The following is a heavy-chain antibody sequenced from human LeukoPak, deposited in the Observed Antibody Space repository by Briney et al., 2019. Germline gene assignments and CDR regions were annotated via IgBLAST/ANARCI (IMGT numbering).Heavy chain of an antibody. J-gene: IGHJ4*02. D-gene: IGHD4-17*01. CDR1: GFTFSSYP. CDR2: ISASGVSS. Sequence: GGSLRLSCAASGFTFSSYPMSWVRQAPGKGLEWVSGISASGVSSFYAGSVKGRFTISRDNSKNTLYLQMNSLRAEDTAVYYCALPFDYGDYLDYWGQGTLVTVSS. V-gene: IGHV3-23*01. CDR3: ALPFDYGDYLDY.